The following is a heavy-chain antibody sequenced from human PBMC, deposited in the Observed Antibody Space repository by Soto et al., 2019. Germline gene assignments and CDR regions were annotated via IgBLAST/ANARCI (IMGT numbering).Heavy chain of an antibody. D-gene: IGHD3-10*01. Sequence: GGSLRLSCAASGFTFSSYGMHWVRQAPGKGLEWVAVIWYDGSNKYYADSVKGRFTISRDNSKNTLYLQMNSLRAEDTAVYYCAREEAEGYSYGSGKDYYYYYYMDVWGKGTTVTVSS. CDR3: AREEAEGYSYGSGKDYYYYYYMDV. CDR2: IWYDGSNK. J-gene: IGHJ6*03. CDR1: GFTFSSYG. V-gene: IGHV3-33*01.